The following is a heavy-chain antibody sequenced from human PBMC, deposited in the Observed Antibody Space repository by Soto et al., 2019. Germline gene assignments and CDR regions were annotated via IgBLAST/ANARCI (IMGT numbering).Heavy chain of an antibody. D-gene: IGHD3-10*01. CDR3: AKNYGNAFDI. CDR2: IYYSGST. J-gene: IGHJ3*02. V-gene: IGHV4-59*01. CDR1: GGSISSYY. Sequence: SETLSLTCTVSGGSISSYYWSWIRQPPGKGLEWIGYIYYSGSTNYNPSLKSRVTISVDTSKNQLSLKLSSVTAADTAVYYCAKNYGNAFDIWGQGTMVTVSS.